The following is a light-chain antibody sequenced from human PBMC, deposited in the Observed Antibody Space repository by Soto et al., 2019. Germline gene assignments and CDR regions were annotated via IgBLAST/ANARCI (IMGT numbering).Light chain of an antibody. CDR3: RQYGASPWT. Sequence: EIVLTQSPDTLSLSPGERATLSCRASQSVPNSRLAWYQQKPGQAPSLVISDTSIRATGIPDRFSGSGSGTEFSLIIGRLEAEDFGVYICRQYGASPWTFGQGTKVEIK. J-gene: IGKJ1*01. CDR2: DTS. CDR1: QSVPNSR. V-gene: IGKV3-20*01.